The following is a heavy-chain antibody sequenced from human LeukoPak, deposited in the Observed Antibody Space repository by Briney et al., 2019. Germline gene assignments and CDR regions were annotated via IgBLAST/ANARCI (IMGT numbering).Heavy chain of an antibody. D-gene: IGHD1-26*01. V-gene: IGHV3-7*03. CDR1: GFIFGSHR. CDR2: IGQDGTGI. CDR3: ARDRGVGAPYYFDY. J-gene: IGHJ4*02. Sequence: GGSLRLSCASSGFIFGSHRMSWVRQAPGKGLEWVANIGQDGTGIFYADSLKGRFTISRDNAKNLLYLQMNSLRAEDTAVYYCARDRGVGAPYYFDYWGQGTLVTASS.